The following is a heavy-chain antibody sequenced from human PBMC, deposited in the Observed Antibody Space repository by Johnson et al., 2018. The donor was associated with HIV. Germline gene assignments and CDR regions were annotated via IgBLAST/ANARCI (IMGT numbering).Heavy chain of an antibody. J-gene: IGHJ3*02. V-gene: IGHV3-72*01. CDR1: GFTFSDYY. CDR3: AREGPGTTGVDAFDI. D-gene: IGHD1-14*01. CDR2: TRNKANSYTT. Sequence: EKLVESGGGLVKPGGSLRLSCAASGFTFSDYYMSWVRQAPGKGLEWVGRTRNKANSYTTEYAASVKGRFTISRDDSKNSLYLQMNSLKTDDTAVYYCAREGPGTTGVDAFDIWGQGTMVTVSS.